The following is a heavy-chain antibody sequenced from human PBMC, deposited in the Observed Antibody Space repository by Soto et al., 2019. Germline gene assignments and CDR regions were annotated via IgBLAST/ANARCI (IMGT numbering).Heavy chain of an antibody. V-gene: IGHV4-34*01. CDR3: ARDGFCTSTTCRVGNWFDP. CDR2: INHRGST. CDR1: GGSFSCYY. D-gene: IGHD2-2*01. Sequence: SETLSLTWVVYGGSFSCYYWSWIRQSPGKGLEWIGGINHRGSTNYNPSLESRVTISVDTSKNQFSLKLPSVTAADTAMYYCARDGFCTSTTCRVGNWFDPWGQGTLVTVSS. J-gene: IGHJ5*02.